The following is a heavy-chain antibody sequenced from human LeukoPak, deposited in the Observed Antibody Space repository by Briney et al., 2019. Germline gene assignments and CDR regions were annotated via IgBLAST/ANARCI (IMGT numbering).Heavy chain of an antibody. CDR1: GFTFSSG. Sequence: GGSLRLSCAASGFTFSSGMHWVRQARGKGLEWVAVISYDGNHKYYGDSVKGRFTISRDNSRNTLYLQMDSLKTEDTAVYYCAKGELHFNTCSFDYWGQGTLVIVSS. V-gene: IGHV3-30*18. D-gene: IGHD1-26*01. CDR2: ISYDGNHK. J-gene: IGHJ4*02. CDR3: AKGELHFNTCSFDY.